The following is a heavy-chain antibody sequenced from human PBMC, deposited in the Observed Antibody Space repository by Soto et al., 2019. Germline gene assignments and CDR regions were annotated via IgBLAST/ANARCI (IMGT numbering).Heavy chain of an antibody. V-gene: IGHV4-31*03. CDR1: GASITSGLYY. CDR3: ARARPGSYFEFEY. Sequence: QVQLQESGPGLVKPSQTLSLTCTVSGASITSGLYYWTRIPKHPVKGLEWIGYIYSRGNTFYTPSLKSRVDTAFDASKNQCSLRVTSVTSADTAVYYCARARPGSYFEFEYWGQGTLVTVSS. D-gene: IGHD3-10*01. J-gene: IGHJ4*02. CDR2: IYSRGNT.